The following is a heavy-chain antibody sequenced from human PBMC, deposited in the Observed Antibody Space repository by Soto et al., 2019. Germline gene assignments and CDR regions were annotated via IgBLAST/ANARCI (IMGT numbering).Heavy chain of an antibody. J-gene: IGHJ4*02. CDR1: GFTFSSYG. Sequence: GGSLRLSCAASGFTFSSYGMHWVRQAPGKGLEWVAVIWYDGSNKYYADSVKGRFTISRDNSKNTLYLQMNSLRAEDTAVYYCARDLSLYSNYAYFDYWGQGTLVTVSS. D-gene: IGHD4-4*01. CDR3: ARDLSLYSNYAYFDY. V-gene: IGHV3-33*01. CDR2: IWYDGSNK.